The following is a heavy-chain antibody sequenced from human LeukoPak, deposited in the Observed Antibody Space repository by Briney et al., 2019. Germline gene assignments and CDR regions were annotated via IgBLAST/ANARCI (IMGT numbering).Heavy chain of an antibody. Sequence: SVKVSCKASGGTFSSYAISWVRQAPGQGLESMGRIIPIFGIANYAQKFQGRVTITADKSTSTAYMELSSLRSEDTAVYYCARGGQQLVPGFDPWGQGTLVTVSS. J-gene: IGHJ5*02. CDR2: IIPIFGIA. CDR3: ARGGQQLVPGFDP. CDR1: GGTFSSYA. V-gene: IGHV1-69*04. D-gene: IGHD6-13*01.